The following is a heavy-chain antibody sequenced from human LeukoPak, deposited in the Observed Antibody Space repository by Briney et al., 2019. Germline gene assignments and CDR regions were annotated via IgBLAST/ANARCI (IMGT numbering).Heavy chain of an antibody. Sequence: GGSLRLSCAASGFTLNNYAMSWVRQAPGKGLEWVSATSSSDAGTYHADSVRGRFTISRDNSKYTLYLQMNSLRAEDTAVYYCAAQKRGSYRPYYFDYWGQGTLVTVSS. CDR2: TSSSDAGT. V-gene: IGHV3-23*01. CDR3: AAQKRGSYRPYYFDY. CDR1: GFTLNNYA. J-gene: IGHJ4*02. D-gene: IGHD3-16*02.